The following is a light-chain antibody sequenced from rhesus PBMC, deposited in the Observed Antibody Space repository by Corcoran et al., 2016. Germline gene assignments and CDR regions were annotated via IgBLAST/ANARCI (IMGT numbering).Light chain of an antibody. V-gene: IGKV1-38*01. Sequence: DIQLTQSPSSLSASVGDRVTITCRASQGISSYLAWYQQQSGKAPKLLIYAISNLQSGVPSRFSGSGSGKEFPLTISSLQPEDFATYYCQQRNAYPWTFGQGTKVEIK. J-gene: IGKJ1*01. CDR2: AIS. CDR1: QGISSY. CDR3: QQRNAYPWT.